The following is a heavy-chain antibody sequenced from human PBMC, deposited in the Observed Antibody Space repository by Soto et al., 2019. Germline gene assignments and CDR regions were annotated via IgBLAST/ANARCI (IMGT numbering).Heavy chain of an antibody. J-gene: IGHJ6*02. D-gene: IGHD6-25*01. Sequence: QVQLVESGGGVVQPGRSLRLSCAASGFTFSSYGMHWVRQAPGTGLEWVAVISYDGSNKYYADSVKGRFTISRDNSKNTLYLQMNSLRAEDTSVYYCAKDKYSSARYYYYGMDVWGQGTTVTVSS. V-gene: IGHV3-30*18. CDR2: ISYDGSNK. CDR3: AKDKYSSARYYYYGMDV. CDR1: GFTFSSYG.